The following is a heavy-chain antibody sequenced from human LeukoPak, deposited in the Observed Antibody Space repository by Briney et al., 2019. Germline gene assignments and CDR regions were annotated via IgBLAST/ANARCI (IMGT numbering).Heavy chain of an antibody. CDR1: GGSISSSSAY. J-gene: IGHJ4*02. Sequence: PSETLSLTCTVSGGSISSSSAYWGWIRQPPGKGLEWIGSIYYSKNTYYNPSLKSRVTISADTSKNQFSLTLGSVGATDTAVYYCVSPRGFSYGYFDCWGQGTLVTISS. V-gene: IGHV4-39*01. CDR3: VSPRGFSYGYFDC. CDR2: IYYSKNT. D-gene: IGHD5-18*01.